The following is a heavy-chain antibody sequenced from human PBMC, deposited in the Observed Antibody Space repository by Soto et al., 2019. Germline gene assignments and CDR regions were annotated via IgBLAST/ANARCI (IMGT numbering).Heavy chain of an antibody. CDR2: INPSGGST. V-gene: IGHV1-46*01. J-gene: IGHJ4*02. CDR1: GYTFTTYY. D-gene: IGHD1-26*01. Sequence: ASVRVSCKAGGYTFTTYYIHWVRQAPGQGLEWMGIINPSGGSTSYAQKFQGRVTMTRDTSTSTVYMEMSSLKSEDTAVYYCARGSSGSYVNYFHSLGQATLVTVSS. CDR3: ARGSSGSYVNYFHS.